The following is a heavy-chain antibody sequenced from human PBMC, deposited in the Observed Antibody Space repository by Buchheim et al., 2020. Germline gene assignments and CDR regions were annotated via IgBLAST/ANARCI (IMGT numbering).Heavy chain of an antibody. CDR1: GFTFSSYA. Sequence: QVQLVESGGGVVQPGRSLRLSCAASGFTFSSYAMHWVRQAPGKGLEWVAVISYDGSNKYYADSVKGRFTISRDNSKNTRYLQMNSLRAEDTAVYYCARDYATVTTIYYYYGMDVWGQGTT. D-gene: IGHD4-17*01. V-gene: IGHV3-30*04. J-gene: IGHJ6*02. CDR3: ARDYATVTTIYYYYGMDV. CDR2: ISYDGSNK.